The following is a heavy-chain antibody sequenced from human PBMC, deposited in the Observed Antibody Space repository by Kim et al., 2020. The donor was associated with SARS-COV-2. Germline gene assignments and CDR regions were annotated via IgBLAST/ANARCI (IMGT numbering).Heavy chain of an antibody. D-gene: IGHD5-12*01. Sequence: SETLSLTCTVSGGSISSSSYYWGWIRQPPGKGLEWIGSIFYSGSTYYNPSLKSLVTVSVDTSKNQFSPRLSSVTAADTAVYYCARATNRPLGAFDIWGQVTMVTVSS. J-gene: IGHJ3*02. V-gene: IGHV4-39*07. CDR2: IFYSGST. CDR1: GGSISSSSYY. CDR3: ARATNRPLGAFDI.